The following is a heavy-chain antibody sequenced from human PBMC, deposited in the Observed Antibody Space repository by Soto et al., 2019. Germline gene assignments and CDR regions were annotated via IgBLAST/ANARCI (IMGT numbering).Heavy chain of an antibody. Sequence: QVQLVESGGGVVQPGRSLRLSCAASGFTFSSYVMHWVRQAPGKGLEWVAVISHDSSKKYYTDSVKGRFTISRDNSKNTMYLQMNSLRVEDTAMYYCATDRAGTNYYGMDVWGQGTTVTVS. J-gene: IGHJ6*02. CDR1: GFTFSSYV. CDR3: ATDRAGTNYYGMDV. V-gene: IGHV3-30-3*01. CDR2: ISHDSSKK. D-gene: IGHD1-1*01.